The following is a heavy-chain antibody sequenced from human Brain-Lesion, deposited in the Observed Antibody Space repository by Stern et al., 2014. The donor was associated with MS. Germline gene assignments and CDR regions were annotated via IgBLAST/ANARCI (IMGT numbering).Heavy chain of an antibody. Sequence: QVQLVESGAEVKKPGSSVKVSCQASGNTFPTRYLSWVRQAPGQALEWMGWITAFTGNTHYEQNFQDRVTITRDRSMSTAYMDLSSLRSDDTAIYFCAEGGSYGFVYWGQGTLVTVSS. J-gene: IGHJ4*02. D-gene: IGHD4-17*01. CDR3: AEGGSYGFVY. V-gene: IGHV1-45*02. CDR2: ITAFTGNT. CDR1: GNTFPTRY.